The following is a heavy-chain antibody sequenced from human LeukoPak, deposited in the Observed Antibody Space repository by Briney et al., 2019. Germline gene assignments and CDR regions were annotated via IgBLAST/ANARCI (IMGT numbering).Heavy chain of an antibody. CDR2: IYYSGST. CDR1: GGSISSGSYC. Sequence: SETLSLTCTVSGGSISSGSYCWSWIRQPPGKGLEWIGYIYYSGSTNYNPSLKRRVTISVDTSKNQFALKLSSVTAADTAVYYCARGPRVYYGSGSYYKRLDYWGQGTLVTVSS. D-gene: IGHD3-10*01. CDR3: ARGPRVYYGSGSYYKRLDY. J-gene: IGHJ4*02. V-gene: IGHV4-61*01.